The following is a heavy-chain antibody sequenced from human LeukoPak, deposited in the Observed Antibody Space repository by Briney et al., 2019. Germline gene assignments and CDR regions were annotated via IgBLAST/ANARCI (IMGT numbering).Heavy chain of an antibody. CDR2: ISSSGSTI. V-gene: IGHV3-48*03. D-gene: IGHD7-27*01. Sequence: PGGSLRLPCAASGFTFSSYEMNWVRQAPGKGLEWVSYISSSGSTIYYADSVKGRFTISRDNAKNSLYLQMNSLRAEDTAVYYCASGTGIDAFDIWGQGTMVTVSS. CDR3: ASGTGIDAFDI. CDR1: GFTFSSYE. J-gene: IGHJ3*02.